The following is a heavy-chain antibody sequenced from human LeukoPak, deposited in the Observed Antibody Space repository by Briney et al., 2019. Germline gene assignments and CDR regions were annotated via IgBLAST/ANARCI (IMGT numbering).Heavy chain of an antibody. CDR1: GGTFSSYA. CDR3: ARNPHDVEMATILYYFDY. Sequence: SVKVSCKASGGTFSSYAISWVRQAPGQGLEWMGRIIPILGIANYAQKFQGRVTITADKSTSTAYMELSSLRSEDTAVYYCARNPHDVEMATILYYFDYWGQGTLVTVSS. J-gene: IGHJ4*02. CDR2: IIPILGIA. V-gene: IGHV1-69*04. D-gene: IGHD5-24*01.